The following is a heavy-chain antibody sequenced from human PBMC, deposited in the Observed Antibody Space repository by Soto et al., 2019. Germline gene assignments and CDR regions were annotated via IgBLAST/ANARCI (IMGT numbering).Heavy chain of an antibody. V-gene: IGHV1-3*04. D-gene: IGHD3-16*02. J-gene: IGHJ4*02. CDR2: VHTGNGAT. Sequence: QVQLVQSGPEVKKPGAPLKVSCKPSGYVLTYYTIHWVRQAPGQRLEWMGWVHTGNGATKYSQRLQDRITITRDTSAGTASLELSSLTPAETAVYYCARGHGGGSYRIDYWGQGTLVTVSS. CDR1: GYVLTYYT. CDR3: ARGHGGGSYRIDY.